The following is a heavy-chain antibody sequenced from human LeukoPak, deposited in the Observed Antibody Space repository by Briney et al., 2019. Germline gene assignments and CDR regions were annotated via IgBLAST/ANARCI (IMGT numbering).Heavy chain of an antibody. CDR3: GRDPNGDYVGAFEF. Sequence: GGSLRLSCVASGFTFSKYALVWVRQAPGKGLESVSASWSGGTNTLYADAVKGRFTISRDNSKNTLFLQMNSLSAEDMAVYYCGRDPNGDYVGAFEFWGHGTMVIVSS. J-gene: IGHJ3*01. V-gene: IGHV3-23*01. CDR2: SWSGGTNT. D-gene: IGHD4-17*01. CDR1: GFTFSKYA.